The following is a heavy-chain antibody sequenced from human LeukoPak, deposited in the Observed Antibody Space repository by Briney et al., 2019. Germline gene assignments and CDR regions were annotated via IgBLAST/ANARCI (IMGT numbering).Heavy chain of an antibody. V-gene: IGHV3-7*01. CDR3: ATSYYFDSSGLDAFDV. CDR2: MKGDGSET. D-gene: IGHD3-22*01. J-gene: IGHJ3*01. CDR1: GFTFSTYW. Sequence: GGSLRLSCAASGFTFSTYWMTWVRQAPGKGLEWVANMKGDGSETHYVDSVKGRFTIPRDNAKNSLYLQMNSLRAEDTAVYYCATSYYFDSSGLDAFDVWGQGTKVTVSS.